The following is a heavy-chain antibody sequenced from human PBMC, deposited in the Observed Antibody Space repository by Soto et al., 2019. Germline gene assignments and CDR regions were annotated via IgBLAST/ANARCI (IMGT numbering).Heavy chain of an antibody. D-gene: IGHD6-19*01. CDR3: ARGPEVAGPDTYYYYGMDV. CDR1: GYTFTSYG. V-gene: IGHV1-18*01. J-gene: IGHJ6*02. CDR2: ISAYNGNT. Sequence: QVQLVQSGAEVKKPGASVKVSCKASGYTFTSYGISWVRQAPGQGLEWMGWISAYNGNTNYAQKLQGRVTMTTDTSTSTAYMELRSLRSDDTDVYYCARGPEVAGPDTYYYYGMDVGGQGTTVTVSS.